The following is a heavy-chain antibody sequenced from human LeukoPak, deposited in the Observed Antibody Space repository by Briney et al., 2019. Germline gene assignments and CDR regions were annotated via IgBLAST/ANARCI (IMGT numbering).Heavy chain of an antibody. V-gene: IGHV1-2*02. CDR2: INPNSGGT. CDR1: GYTFTGYY. Sequence: GASVKVSCKASGYTFTGYYMRWVRQAPGQGLEWMGWINPNSGGTNYAQKFQGRVTMTRDTSISTAYMELRSLRSDDTAVYYCARDGYYDFWSGYWELYYYYYMDVWGKGTTVTVSS. J-gene: IGHJ6*03. CDR3: ARDGYYDFWSGYWELYYYYYMDV. D-gene: IGHD3-3*01.